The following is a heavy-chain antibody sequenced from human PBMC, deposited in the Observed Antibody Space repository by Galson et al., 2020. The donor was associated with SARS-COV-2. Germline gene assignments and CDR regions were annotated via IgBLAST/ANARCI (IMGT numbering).Heavy chain of an antibody. V-gene: IGHV2-70*04. CDR3: ARTTSGYSSSWGLGNYYYGMDV. CDR2: IDWDDDK. CDR1: GFSLSTSGMR. D-gene: IGHD6-13*01. Sequence: SGPTLVKPTQTLTLTCTFSGFSLSTSGMRVSWIRQPPGKALEWLARIDWDDDKFYSTSLKTRLTISKDTSKNQVVLTMTKMDPVDTATYYCARTTSGYSSSWGLGNYYYGMDVWGQGTTVTVSS. J-gene: IGHJ6*02.